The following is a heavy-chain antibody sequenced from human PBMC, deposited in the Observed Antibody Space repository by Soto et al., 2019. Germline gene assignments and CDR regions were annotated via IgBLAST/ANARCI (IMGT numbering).Heavy chain of an antibody. V-gene: IGHV1-3*01. CDR2: INAGNGNT. Sequence: PSLNVSCNASAYICPRSGVHWVLQAPGQRIEWMGWINAGNGNTKIPQNFQGRVTITRDTSASTAYMEVSSLRSEDTAVYYLGGAAYYYDSSGYNPGDYWG. CDR1: AYICPRSG. CDR3: GGAAYYYDSSGYNPGDY. D-gene: IGHD3-22*01. J-gene: IGHJ4*01.